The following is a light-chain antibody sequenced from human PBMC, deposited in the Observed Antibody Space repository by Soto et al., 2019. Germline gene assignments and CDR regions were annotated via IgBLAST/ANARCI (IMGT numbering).Light chain of an antibody. V-gene: IGKV1-5*01. CDR2: DAS. Sequence: DIHMTQSPSTLPASVGDRFTITCRASQSVNKWLAWFQQKPGKVPKLLIFDASTLQTGVPSRFRGSGSGTEFALTISSLQPDDSEAYYCQQCNRYPITFGQGTRLEIK. J-gene: IGKJ5*01. CDR1: QSVNKW. CDR3: QQCNRYPIT.